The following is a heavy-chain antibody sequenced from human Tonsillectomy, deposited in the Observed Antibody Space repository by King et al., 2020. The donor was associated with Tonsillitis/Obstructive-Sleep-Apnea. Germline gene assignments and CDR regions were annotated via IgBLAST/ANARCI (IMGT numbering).Heavy chain of an antibody. D-gene: IGHD3-3*01. CDR1: GFTFDDYA. Sequence: VQLVESGGGLVQPGRSLRLSCAASGFTFDDYAMHWVRQAPGKGLEWVSGISWNSGSIGYADSVKGRFTISRDNAKNSLYLQMNSLRAEDTALYYCAKGSGNRLHNFDYWGQGTLVTVSS. CDR3: AKGSGNRLHNFDY. J-gene: IGHJ4*02. V-gene: IGHV3-9*01. CDR2: ISWNSGSI.